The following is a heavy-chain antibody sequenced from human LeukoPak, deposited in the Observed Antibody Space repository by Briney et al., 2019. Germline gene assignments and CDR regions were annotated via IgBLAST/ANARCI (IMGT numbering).Heavy chain of an antibody. V-gene: IGHV1-8*01. CDR1: GYTFTSYD. Sequence: ASVKVSCKASGYTFTSYDINWGRQATGQGLEWMGWINPNSGNTGYAQKLQGRVTMTRNTSISTAYMELSSLRSEDTAVYYCARGRANYYGSGSVVMDVWGQGTTVTVSS. D-gene: IGHD3-10*01. CDR3: ARGRANYYGSGSVVMDV. J-gene: IGHJ6*02. CDR2: INPNSGNT.